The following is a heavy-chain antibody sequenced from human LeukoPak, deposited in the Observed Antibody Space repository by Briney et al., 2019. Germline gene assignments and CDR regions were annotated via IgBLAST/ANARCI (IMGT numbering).Heavy chain of an antibody. D-gene: IGHD3-10*01. J-gene: IGHJ2*01. V-gene: IGHV3-23*01. Sequence: PGGSLRLSCAASGFTFSTSAMSWVRQPPGKGLEWVSLISGSGINTYSADSVKGRFTISRDNSKNTLYLQMNSLTVEDTAVYFCAKDYYGSGSYSQASYDLWGRGTLVTVSS. CDR3: AKDYYGSGSYSQASYDL. CDR2: ISGSGINT. CDR1: GFTFSTSA.